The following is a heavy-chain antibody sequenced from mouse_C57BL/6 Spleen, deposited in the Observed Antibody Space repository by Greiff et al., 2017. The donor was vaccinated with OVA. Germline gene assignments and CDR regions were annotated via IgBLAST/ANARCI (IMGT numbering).Heavy chain of an antibody. D-gene: IGHD3-3*01. J-gene: IGHJ3*01. CDR1: GFTFTDYY. CDR2: IRNKANGYTT. CDR3: ARLGQGAWFAY. Sequence: EVQVVESGGGLVQPGGSLSLSCAASGFTFTDYYMSWVRQPPGKALEWLGFIRNKANGYTTEYSASVKGRFTISRDNSHSILYLQMNALRAEDSATYYCARLGQGAWFAYWGQGTLVTVSA. V-gene: IGHV7-3*01.